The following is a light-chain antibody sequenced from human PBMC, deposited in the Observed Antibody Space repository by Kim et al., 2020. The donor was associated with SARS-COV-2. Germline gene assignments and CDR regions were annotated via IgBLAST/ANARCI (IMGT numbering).Light chain of an antibody. CDR1: QNIHHH. J-gene: IGKJ1*01. CDR3: QQYRFYAPT. Sequence: AAGGDRVIITCRARQNIHHHVAWFQQTPGTAPKSLIFASSTLRAVVPTRCSGSRSGADFTLTSSTLQAEDSATYCCQQYRFYAPTFGQGTKVDIK. CDR2: ASS. V-gene: IGKV1-16*01.